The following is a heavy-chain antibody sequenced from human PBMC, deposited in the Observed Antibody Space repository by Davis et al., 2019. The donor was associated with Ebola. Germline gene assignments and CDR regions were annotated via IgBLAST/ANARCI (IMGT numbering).Heavy chain of an antibody. CDR2: ISDGGYDT. CDR3: AREGRPTSEGGTEIPRF. CDR1: GLTFSSYG. J-gene: IGHJ4*02. V-gene: IGHV3-23*01. D-gene: IGHD5-24*01. Sequence: PGGSLRLSCAASGLTFSSYGMSWVRQAPGQGLEWVSTISDGGYDTYYAASVKGRFTISRDNAQSIMYLQLTKLRVEDTAIYFCAREGRPTSEGGTEIPRFWGRGTLVTVSS.